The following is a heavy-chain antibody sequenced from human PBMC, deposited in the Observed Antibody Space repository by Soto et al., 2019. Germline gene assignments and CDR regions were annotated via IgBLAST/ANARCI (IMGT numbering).Heavy chain of an antibody. CDR1: GGSISSGDYY. D-gene: IGHD2-2*01. Sequence: LSLTCTVSGGSISSGDYYWSWIRQPPGKGLEWIGYIYYSGSTYYNPSLKSRVTISVDTSKNQFSLKLSSVTAADTAVYYCARVEQYCSSTSCSPQNWFDPWGQGTLVTVSS. CDR2: IYYSGST. V-gene: IGHV4-30-4*01. CDR3: ARVEQYCSSTSCSPQNWFDP. J-gene: IGHJ5*02.